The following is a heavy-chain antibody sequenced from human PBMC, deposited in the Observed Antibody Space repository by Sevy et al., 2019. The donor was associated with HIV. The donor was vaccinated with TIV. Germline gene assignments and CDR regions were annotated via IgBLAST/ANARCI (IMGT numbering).Heavy chain of an antibody. CDR3: ASESGSDWYLDY. V-gene: IGHV3-33*01. Sequence: GGSLRLSCKASGFIFSRYGVHWVRQAPGKGLEWVASIFNDGKTKYCGDAVKGRFTISRDDSKNTLYLQMDSLRAEDTAVYYSASESGSDWYLDYWGQGTLVTVSS. CDR1: GFIFSRYG. J-gene: IGHJ4*02. CDR2: IFNDGKTK. D-gene: IGHD1-26*01.